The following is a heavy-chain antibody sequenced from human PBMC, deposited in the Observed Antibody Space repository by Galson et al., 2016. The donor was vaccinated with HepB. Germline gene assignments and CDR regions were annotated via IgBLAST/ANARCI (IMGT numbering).Heavy chain of an antibody. CDR2: FYDSMST. D-gene: IGHD6-19*01. V-gene: IGHV4-39*01. Sequence: SETLSLTCTVSGGSISSSGLYWAWIRQPPGKGLELIATFYDSMSTYYNPSLKSRATISVDTSKNQISLSLSSVTAADTAVYYCARPLTVADVGFDPWGQGALVTVSS. CDR3: ARPLTVADVGFDP. CDR1: GGSISSSGLY. J-gene: IGHJ5*02.